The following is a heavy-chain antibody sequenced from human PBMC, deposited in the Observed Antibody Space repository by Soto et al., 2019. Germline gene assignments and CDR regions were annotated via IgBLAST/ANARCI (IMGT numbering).Heavy chain of an antibody. CDR1: GYTFTSYY. D-gene: IGHD2-2*01. V-gene: IGHV1-2*04. CDR2: INPNSGGT. J-gene: IGHJ6*02. CDR3: ARSQGSSTSLEIYYYYYYGMDV. Sequence: ASVKVSCKASGYTFTSYYMHWVRQAPGQGLEWMGWINPNSGGTNYAQKFQGWVTMTRDTSISTAYMELSSLRSEDTAVYYCARSQGSSTSLEIYYYYYYGMDVWGQGTTVTV.